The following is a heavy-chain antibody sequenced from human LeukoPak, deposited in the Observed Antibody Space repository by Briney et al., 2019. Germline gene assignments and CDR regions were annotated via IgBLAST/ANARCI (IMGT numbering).Heavy chain of an antibody. CDR3: ARGQQLLPWGPNFDY. CDR1: GYTFTSYY. CDR2: INPSGGST. J-gene: IGHJ4*02. V-gene: IGHV1-46*01. D-gene: IGHD2-2*01. Sequence: EASVKVSCKPFGYTFTSYYIHWVRQAPGQGLEWLGIINPSGGSTSYAQKFQGRVTMTGDTSTSTVYMELSSLRSEDTAVYYCARGQQLLPWGPNFDYWGQGTLVTVSS.